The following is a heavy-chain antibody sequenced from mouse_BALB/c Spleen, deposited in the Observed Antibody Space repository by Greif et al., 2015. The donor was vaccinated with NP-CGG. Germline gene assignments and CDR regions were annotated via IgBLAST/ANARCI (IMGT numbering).Heavy chain of an antibody. CDR2: IHYSDST. D-gene: IGHD2-5*01. J-gene: IGHJ3*01. CDR3: ARKGAYDNNWAWFAY. CDR1: GYSITSGYS. Sequence: EVKLVESGPDLVKPSQSLSLTCAVTGYSITSGYSWHWIRQFPGNELEWMGYIHYSDSTTYNPSLKSRISITRDTSKNHFFLQLNSVTTEDTATYYCARKGAYDNNWAWFAYWGLGSLVTVSA. V-gene: IGHV3-1*02.